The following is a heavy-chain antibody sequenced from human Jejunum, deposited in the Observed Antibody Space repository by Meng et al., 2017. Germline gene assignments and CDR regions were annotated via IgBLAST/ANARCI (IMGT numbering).Heavy chain of an antibody. J-gene: IGHJ4*02. CDR1: WASSRDYH. V-gene: IGHV4-34*01. Sequence: QGDAALLEPSEPSPLTWVVFWASSRDYHWSLVRQPPGKGLELIGEINHSGSTHYRPYLESRLSISADSSKTQLSLRLNSVTAADTAVYSCVYSNYRSDYWGQGTLVTVSS. CDR2: INHSGST. CDR3: VYSNYRSDY. D-gene: IGHD4-11*01.